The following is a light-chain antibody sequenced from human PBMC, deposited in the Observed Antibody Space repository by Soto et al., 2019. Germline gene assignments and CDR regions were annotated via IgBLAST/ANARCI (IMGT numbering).Light chain of an antibody. Sequence: EIVLTQSPGTLSLSPGERATLSCRASQIVSSRYLAWYQQKPGQAPRLLIYGASSSATGIPDRFSGSGSGTDLTLTISRLEPEDFSVYYCQQYYNWPPYTFGQGTKL. CDR2: GAS. J-gene: IGKJ2*01. V-gene: IGKV3-20*01. CDR1: QIVSSRY. CDR3: QQYYNWPPYT.